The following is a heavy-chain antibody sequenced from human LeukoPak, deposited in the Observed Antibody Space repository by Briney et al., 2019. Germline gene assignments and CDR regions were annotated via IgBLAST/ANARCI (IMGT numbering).Heavy chain of an antibody. J-gene: IGHJ5*02. Sequence: SETLSLTCTVSGGSISSYYWSWIRQRPGKGLEWIGYIYYSGSTNYNPSLKSRVTISVDTSKNQFSLKLSSVTAADTAVYYCARGAVAATNWFDPWGQGTLVTVSS. D-gene: IGHD2-15*01. V-gene: IGHV4-59*01. CDR3: ARGAVAATNWFDP. CDR2: IYYSGST. CDR1: GGSISSYY.